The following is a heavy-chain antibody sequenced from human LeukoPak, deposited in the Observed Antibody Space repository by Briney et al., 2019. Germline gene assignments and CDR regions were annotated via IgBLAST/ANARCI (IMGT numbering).Heavy chain of an antibody. CDR1: GYTLTELS. CDR3: ARVLLLWFGELGNYMDV. J-gene: IGHJ6*03. CDR2: INPNSGGT. Sequence: GASVKVSCKVSGYTLTELSMHWVRQAPGKGLEWMGWINPNSGGTNYAQKFQGRVTVTRDTSISTAYMELSRLRSDDTAVYYCARVLLLWFGELGNYMDVWGKGTTVTVSS. D-gene: IGHD3-10*01. V-gene: IGHV1-2*02.